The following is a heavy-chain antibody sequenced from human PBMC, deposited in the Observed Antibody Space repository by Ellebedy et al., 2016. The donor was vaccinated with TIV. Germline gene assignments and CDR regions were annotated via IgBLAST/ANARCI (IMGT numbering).Heavy chain of an antibody. V-gene: IGHV1-3*01. CDR3: ARSAAGTVDY. D-gene: IGHD6-13*01. J-gene: IGHJ4*02. CDR2: INAGNGNT. CDR1: GYTFTSYA. Sequence: AASVKVSCKASGYTFTSYAMHWARQAPGQRLEWMGWINAGNGNTKYSQKFQGRVTITRDTSASTAYMELSSLRSENTAVYYCARSAAGTVDYWGQGTQVTVSS.